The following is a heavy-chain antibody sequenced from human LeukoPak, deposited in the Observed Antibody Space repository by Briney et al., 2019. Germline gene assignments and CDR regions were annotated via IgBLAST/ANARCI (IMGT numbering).Heavy chain of an antibody. Sequence: GGSLRLSCAASGFTFSSYGMHWVRQAPGKGLEWVAVIWYDGSNKYYADSVKGRFTISRDNSKNTLYLQMNSLRAEDTAVYYCARDPHPDIVVVPAAGFLVGGYYYYGIDVWGQGTTVTVSS. CDR1: GFTFSSYG. V-gene: IGHV3-33*01. D-gene: IGHD2-2*01. CDR2: IWYDGSNK. CDR3: ARDPHPDIVVVPAAGFLVGGYYYYGIDV. J-gene: IGHJ6*02.